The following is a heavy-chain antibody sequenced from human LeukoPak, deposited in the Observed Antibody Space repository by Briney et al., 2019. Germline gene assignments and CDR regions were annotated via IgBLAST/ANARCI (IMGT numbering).Heavy chain of an antibody. CDR3: ARAHVVYKQWPFDY. D-gene: IGHD6-19*01. CDR1: GGSISSYY. V-gene: IGHV4-34*01. J-gene: IGHJ4*02. Sequence: SETLSLTCTVSGGSISSYYWSWIRQPPGKGLEWIGEINHSGSTNYNPSLKSRVTISVDTSKNQFSLKLSSVTAADTAVYYCARAHVVYKQWPFDYWGQGTLVTVSS. CDR2: INHSGST.